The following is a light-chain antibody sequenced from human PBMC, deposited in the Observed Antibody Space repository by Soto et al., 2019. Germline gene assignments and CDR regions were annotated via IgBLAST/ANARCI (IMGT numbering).Light chain of an antibody. CDR2: DAS. CDR3: RQYNSYSWT. V-gene: IGKV1-5*01. J-gene: IGKJ1*01. Sequence: DIQMTQSPSTLSASVGDRVTITCRASQSISSWLAWYQQKPGKAPKLLIYDASSLESGFPSRFSGSGSGTEFTLTISSLQPDDFATYYCRQYNSYSWTFGQGTKVDIK. CDR1: QSISSW.